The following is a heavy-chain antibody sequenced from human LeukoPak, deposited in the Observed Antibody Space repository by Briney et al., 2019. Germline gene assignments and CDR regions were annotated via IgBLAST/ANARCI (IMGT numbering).Heavy chain of an antibody. CDR1: GGSISSGGYY. CDR2: IYYSGST. CDR3: ARAAEILPPDY. V-gene: IGHV4-31*03. Sequence: SETLSLTCTVSGGSISSGGYYWSWIRQHPGKGLEWIGYIYYSGSTYYNPSLKSRVTISVDTSKNQFSLKLSSVTAADTAEYYCARAAEILPPDYWGQGTLVTVSS. D-gene: IGHD5-24*01. J-gene: IGHJ4*02.